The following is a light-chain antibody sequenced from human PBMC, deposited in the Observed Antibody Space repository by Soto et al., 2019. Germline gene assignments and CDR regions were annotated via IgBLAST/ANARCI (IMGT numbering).Light chain of an antibody. CDR2: GND. V-gene: IGLV1-40*01. J-gene: IGLJ3*02. CDR3: QSYDNSLSGSWL. CDR1: SSNIGANYD. Sequence: QSVLTQPPSVSGAPGQRVTISCTGTSSNIGANYDVHWYQHLPGTAPKLLIYGNDNRPSGVPDRFSGSKSGTSASLAITGLQAEDEADYYCQSYDNSLSGSWLFGGGTKVTVL.